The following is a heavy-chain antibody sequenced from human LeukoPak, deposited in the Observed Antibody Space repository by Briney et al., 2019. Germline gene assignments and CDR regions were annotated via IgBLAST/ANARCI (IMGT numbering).Heavy chain of an antibody. CDR2: IYHSGST. Sequence: SETLSLTCAVSGYSISSGYYWGWIRQPPGKGLEWIGSIYHSGSTYYNPSLKSRVTISVDTSKNHFSLKLSSVTAADTAVYYCARASQDYYYYMDVWGKGTTVTVSS. V-gene: IGHV4-38-2*01. J-gene: IGHJ6*03. CDR1: GYSISSGYY. CDR3: ARASQDYYYYMDV.